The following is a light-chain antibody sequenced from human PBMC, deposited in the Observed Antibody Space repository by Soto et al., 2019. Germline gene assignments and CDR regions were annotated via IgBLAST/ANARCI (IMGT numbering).Light chain of an antibody. CDR2: SSN. CDR3: AAWGDPLNGVI. V-gene: IGLV1-44*01. CDR1: NSNIGSNT. Sequence: QSVLTQPPSASGTPGQRVTISCSGSNSNIGSNTVNWYQQLPGTAPKLLIYSSNQRPSGVPDRFSGSKSGASASLAISGLQSEDEAHYYCAAWGDPLNGVIFGGGTKLTVL. J-gene: IGLJ2*01.